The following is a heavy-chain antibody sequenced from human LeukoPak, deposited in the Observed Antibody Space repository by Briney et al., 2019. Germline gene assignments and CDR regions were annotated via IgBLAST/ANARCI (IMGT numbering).Heavy chain of an antibody. CDR3: ARGGYYGDYGY. D-gene: IGHD4-17*01. CDR2: INHSGST. Sequence: PSETLSLTCAVYGGSFSGYYWSWIRHPPGKGLEWIGEINHSGSTNYNPSLKSRLTISVDTSKNQFSLKLSSVTAAHTAVYYCARGGYYGDYGYWGQGTLVTVSS. V-gene: IGHV4-34*01. CDR1: GGSFSGYY. J-gene: IGHJ4*02.